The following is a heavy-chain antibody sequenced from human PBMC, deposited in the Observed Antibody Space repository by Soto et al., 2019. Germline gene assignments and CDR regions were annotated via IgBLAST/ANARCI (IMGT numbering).Heavy chain of an antibody. Sequence: ASVKVSCRASGYTFTGYNTHWVRQAPGQGLEWMGWINPNTGDTFYAQNFQGRVIMTRDTSISTAYMELSSLKSDDTAVFYCAKVPSAGPGWYGPHYFDIGDYFRDCWGQGTLVTVSS. CDR1: GYTFTGYN. D-gene: IGHD3-22*01. CDR2: INPNTGDT. J-gene: IGHJ4*02. CDR3: AKVPSAGPGWYGPHYFDIGDYFRDC. V-gene: IGHV1-2*02.